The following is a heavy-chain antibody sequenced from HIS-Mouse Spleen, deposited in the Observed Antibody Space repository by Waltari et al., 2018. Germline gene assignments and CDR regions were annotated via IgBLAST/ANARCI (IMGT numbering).Heavy chain of an antibody. CDR2: IYYSGST. Sequence: QLQLQESGPGLVKPSETLSLTCTVSGGSISSSSYYWGWIRQPPGKGLEWIGSIYYSGSTYYNPSHQSRVTISVATSKTQFSLKLSSVTAADTAVYYCAREIPYSSSWYDWYFDLWGRGTLVTVSS. V-gene: IGHV4-39*07. CDR1: GGSISSSSYY. J-gene: IGHJ2*01. D-gene: IGHD6-13*01. CDR3: AREIPYSSSWYDWYFDL.